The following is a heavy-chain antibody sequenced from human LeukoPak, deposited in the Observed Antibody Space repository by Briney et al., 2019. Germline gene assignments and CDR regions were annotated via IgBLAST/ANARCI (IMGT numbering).Heavy chain of an antibody. J-gene: IGHJ4*02. CDR3: ARDAYDSSGYSIDY. CDR2: ISSSGSTI. CDR1: GFTFSSYG. Sequence: GGSLRLSCAASGFTFSSYGMSWVRQAPGKGLEWVSYISSSGSTIYYADSVKGRFTISRDNAKNSLYLQMNSLRAEDTAVYYCARDAYDSSGYSIDYWGQGTLVTVSS. D-gene: IGHD3-22*01. V-gene: IGHV3-48*04.